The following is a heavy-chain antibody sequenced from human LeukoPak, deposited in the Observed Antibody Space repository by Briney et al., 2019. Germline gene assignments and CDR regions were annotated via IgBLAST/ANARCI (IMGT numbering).Heavy chain of an antibody. J-gene: IGHJ5*01. CDR2: IYYSGIT. V-gene: IGHV4-39*07. Sequence: PSETLSLTCTVSGGSISSSSCYWGWIRQPPGKGLEWIGSIYYSGITYYNPSLKSRVTISIDTSNNQFSLTLSSVTAADTAFYYCARDPKSAVAADWFDPWGQGTLVTVSS. D-gene: IGHD6-19*01. CDR1: GGSISSSSCY. CDR3: ARDPKSAVAADWFDP.